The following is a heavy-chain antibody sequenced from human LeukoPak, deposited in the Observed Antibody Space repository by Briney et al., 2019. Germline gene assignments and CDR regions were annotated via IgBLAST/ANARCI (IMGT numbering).Heavy chain of an antibody. CDR3: ARDPWEGRYCSSTSRYVDDY. CDR1: GGSFSGYY. CDR2: IYHSGST. V-gene: IGHV4-38-2*02. Sequence: SETLSLTCAVYGGSFSGYYWGWIRQPPGKGLEWIGSIYHSGSTYYNPSLKSRVTISVDTSKNQFSLKLSSVTAADTAVYYCARDPWEGRYCSSTSRYVDDYWGQGTLVTVSS. J-gene: IGHJ4*02. D-gene: IGHD2-2*01.